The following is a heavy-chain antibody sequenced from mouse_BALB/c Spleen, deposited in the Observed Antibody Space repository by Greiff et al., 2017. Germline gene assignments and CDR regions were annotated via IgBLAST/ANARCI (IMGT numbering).Heavy chain of an antibody. J-gene: IGHJ2*01. V-gene: IGHV1-87*01. CDR1: GYPFTGSG. CDR3: ARKSYFDY. Sequence: QVQLRRSGVGLQRPGASGSLSSKASGYPFTGSGMRWEKQRPGQGREGMGAIYLGDGDTRSTQKFKGKATLTADKSSSTAYMQLSSLASEDSAVYYCARKSYFDYWGQGTTLTVSS. CDR2: IYLGDGDT.